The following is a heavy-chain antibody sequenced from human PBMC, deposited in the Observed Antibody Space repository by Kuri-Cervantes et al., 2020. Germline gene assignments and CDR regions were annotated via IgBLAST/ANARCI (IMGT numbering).Heavy chain of an antibody. CDR2: ISGSGGST. CDR1: GFTFSSYA. J-gene: IGHJ4*02. CDR3: AKAGFSGYDQLPSSPPGY. Sequence: GESLKISCAASGFTFSSYAMSWVRQAPGKGLEWVSAISGSGGSTYYADSVKGRFTISRDNSKNTLYLQMNSLRAEDTAVYYCAKAGFSGYDQLPSSPPGYWGQGTLVTVSS. V-gene: IGHV3-23*01. D-gene: IGHD5-12*01.